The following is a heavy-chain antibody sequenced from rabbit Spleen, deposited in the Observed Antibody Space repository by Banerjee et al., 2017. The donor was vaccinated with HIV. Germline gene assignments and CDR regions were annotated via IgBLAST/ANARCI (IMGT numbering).Heavy chain of an antibody. Sequence: QEQLVESGGGLVKPEGSLTLSCTASGFSFSNKAVMCWVRQAPGKGLEWIACINAVTGKAVYASWAKGRFTCSKTSSTTVTLQMTSLTAADTATYFCARDTGSSFSSYGMDLWGPGTLVTVS. CDR1: GFSFSNKAV. D-gene: IGHD8-1*01. CDR3: ARDTGSSFSSYGMDL. V-gene: IGHV1S45*01. J-gene: IGHJ6*01. CDR2: INAVTGKA.